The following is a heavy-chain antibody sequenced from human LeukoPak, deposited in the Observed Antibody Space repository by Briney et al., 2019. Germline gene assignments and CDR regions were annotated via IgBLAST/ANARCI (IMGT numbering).Heavy chain of an antibody. D-gene: IGHD2-2*01. CDR2: IIPIFGTA. Sequence: SVKVSCKASGGTFSSYAISWVRQAPGQGLEWMGGIIPIFGTANYAQKFQGRVTITTDESTSTAYMELSSLRSEDTAVYYCAADQVPTDPYNWVDPWGQGSQVTVSS. CDR1: GGTFSSYA. V-gene: IGHV1-69*05. J-gene: IGHJ5*02. CDR3: AADQVPTDPYNWVDP.